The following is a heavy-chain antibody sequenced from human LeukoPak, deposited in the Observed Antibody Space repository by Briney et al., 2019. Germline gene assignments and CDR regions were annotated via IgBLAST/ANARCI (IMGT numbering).Heavy chain of an antibody. V-gene: IGHV1-18*01. CDR1: GYTFTSYG. Sequence: ASVKVSCKASGYTFTSYGISWVRQAPGQGLEWMGWISAYNGNTNYAQKLQGRVTMTTDTSTSTAYMELRSLRSDDTAVYYCARGGTMVRSRRYYYMDVWGKGTTVTISS. J-gene: IGHJ6*03. D-gene: IGHD3-10*01. CDR2: ISAYNGNT. CDR3: ARGGTMVRSRRYYYMDV.